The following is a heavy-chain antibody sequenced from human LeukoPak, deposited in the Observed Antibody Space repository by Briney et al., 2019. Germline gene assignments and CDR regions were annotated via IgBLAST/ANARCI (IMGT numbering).Heavy chain of an antibody. CDR2: IATAGDT. V-gene: IGHV3-13*01. D-gene: IGHD1-7*01. J-gene: IGHJ5*02. CDR1: RFTFSSYD. CDR3: ARGGELGFDP. Sequence: PGGSLRLSCAASRFTFSSYDMHWVRQGIGKGLEWVSAIATAGDTFYSGSVKGRFTISRENAKKSLYLQMNSLRAGDTAVYYCARGGELGFDPWGQGTLVTVSS.